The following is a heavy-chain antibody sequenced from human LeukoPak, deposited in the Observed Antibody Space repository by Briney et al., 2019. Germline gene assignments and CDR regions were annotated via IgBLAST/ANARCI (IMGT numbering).Heavy chain of an antibody. Sequence: GESLKISCKGSGYSFTNFWISWVRQMPGKGLEWMGIIHPWDSDASYSPSFQGQVTISADKSISTAYLQWNSLKASDTAMYYCARRSGSYFDYWGQGTLVTVSS. J-gene: IGHJ4*02. V-gene: IGHV5-51*01. D-gene: IGHD1-26*01. CDR2: IHPWDSDA. CDR3: ARRSGSYFDY. CDR1: GYSFTNFW.